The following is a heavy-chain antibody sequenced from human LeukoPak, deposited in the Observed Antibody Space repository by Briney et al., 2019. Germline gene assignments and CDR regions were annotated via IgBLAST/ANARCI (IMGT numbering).Heavy chain of an antibody. D-gene: IGHD3-16*01. Sequence: SETLSLTCTVSGGSISSYYWSWIRQPPGKGLEWIGYVYYSGSTNYSPSLKSRVTISVDTSKNQFSLKVTSVTAADTAVYYCARGGYDYIWGSDPYTTPTFDIWGQGTMVTVSS. CDR1: GGSISSYY. CDR3: ARGGYDYIWGSDPYTTPTFDI. CDR2: VYYSGST. V-gene: IGHV4-59*01. J-gene: IGHJ3*02.